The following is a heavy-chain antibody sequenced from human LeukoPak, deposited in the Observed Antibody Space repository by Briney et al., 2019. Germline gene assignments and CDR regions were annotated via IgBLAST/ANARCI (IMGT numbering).Heavy chain of an antibody. CDR1: GFTFDDYA. V-gene: IGHV3-9*01. J-gene: IGHJ4*02. D-gene: IGHD6-6*01. CDR2: ISWNSGSI. CDR3: GGKQLVTSFDY. Sequence: GGSLRLSCAASGFTFDDYAMHWVRQAPGKGLEWVSGISWNSGSIGYADSVKGRFTISRDNAKNSLYLQMNSLRDEDTALYSKGGKQLVTSFDYWGQGTLVTVSS.